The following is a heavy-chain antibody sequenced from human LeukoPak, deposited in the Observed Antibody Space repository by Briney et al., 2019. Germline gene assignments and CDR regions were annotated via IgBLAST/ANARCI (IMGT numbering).Heavy chain of an antibody. V-gene: IGHV3-23*01. CDR1: GFPFRNYA. CDR2: LSDSGSST. J-gene: IGHJ6*02. Sequence: GGTQRLFCAASGFPFRNYAMSGVREAPGRGLDWVSTLSDSGSSTYYSDSVRGRFTISRDNSRNTLYLQMDSLRVEDTASYYCAKVPYSDYGSGRPPFMDVWGQGTTVAVSS. D-gene: IGHD3-10*01. CDR3: AKVPYSDYGSGRPPFMDV.